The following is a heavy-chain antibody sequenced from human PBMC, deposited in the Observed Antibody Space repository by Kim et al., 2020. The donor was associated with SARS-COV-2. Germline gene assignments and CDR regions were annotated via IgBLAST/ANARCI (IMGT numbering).Heavy chain of an antibody. J-gene: IGHJ4*02. D-gene: IGHD3-22*01. CDR3: ARLDSSGYYYIYY. V-gene: IGHV5-51*01. CDR2: IHPGDSAI. Sequence: GESLKISCKASGYSFTSYWIGWVRQMSGKGLEWMGVIHPGDSAIRYSPSFQGQVTISADRSISTAYLQWSSLKASDTAMYYCARLDSSGYYYIYYWGQGTRVTVSS. CDR1: GYSFTSYW.